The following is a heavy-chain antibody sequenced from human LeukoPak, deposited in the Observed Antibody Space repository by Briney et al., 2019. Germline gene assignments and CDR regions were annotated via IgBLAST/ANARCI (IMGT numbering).Heavy chain of an antibody. D-gene: IGHD2-2*02. V-gene: IGHV3-72*01. J-gene: IGHJ4*02. CDR3: ARYLAGGRSYIDC. CDR1: GFTFSGHY. Sequence: GGSLRLSCAASGFTFSGHYMDWVRQAPGKGLEWVGRIRNKANSYTTEYAASVKGRFTISRDDSKNSLYLQMNSLKTEDTAVYYCARYLAGGRSYIDCWGQGTLVTVSS. CDR2: IRNKANSYTT.